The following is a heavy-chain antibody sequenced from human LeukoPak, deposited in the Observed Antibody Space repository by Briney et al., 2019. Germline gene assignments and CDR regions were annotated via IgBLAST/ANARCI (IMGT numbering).Heavy chain of an antibody. J-gene: IGHJ4*02. V-gene: IGHV1-8*03. CDR2: MNPKSGNT. Sequence: ASVKVSCKASGYTFTNYDINWVRRATGQGLEWMGWMNPKSGNTGYAQKFQDRVTITRDTSRSTVYMELSSLRSEDTAVYYCARGRYSSSDDYWGQGTLVTVSS. CDR1: GYTFTNYD. D-gene: IGHD6-6*01. CDR3: ARGRYSSSDDY.